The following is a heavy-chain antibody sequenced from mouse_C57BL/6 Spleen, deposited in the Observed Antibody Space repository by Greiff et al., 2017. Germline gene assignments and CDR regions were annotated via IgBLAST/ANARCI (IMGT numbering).Heavy chain of an antibody. Sequence: EVQLVESGGGLVKPGGSLKLSCAASGFTFSSYAMSWVRQTPEKRLEWVATISDGGSYTYYPDNVKGRFTISRDNAKNNLYLQMSHLKSEDTAMYYCAREKNGNYGGFAYWGQGTLVTVSA. CDR1: GFTFSSYA. D-gene: IGHD2-1*01. CDR3: AREKNGNYGGFAY. CDR2: ISDGGSYT. V-gene: IGHV5-4*01. J-gene: IGHJ3*01.